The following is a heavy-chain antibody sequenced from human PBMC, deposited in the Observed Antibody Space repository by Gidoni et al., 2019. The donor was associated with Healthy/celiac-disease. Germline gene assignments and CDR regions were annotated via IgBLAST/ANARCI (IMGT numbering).Heavy chain of an antibody. CDR1: VFTFSSYA. D-gene: IGHD4-17*01. J-gene: IGHJ1*01. CDR3: VTRGEVNDYGDYGGAEYFQH. Sequence: EVQLVESGGGLVQPGGSLRLSCSASVFTFSSYAMHWVRQAPGKGLEYVSAISSNGGSTYYADSVNGRFTISRDNSKNTLYLQMSSLRAEDTAVYYCVTRGEVNDYGDYGGAEYFQHWGQGTLVTVSS. V-gene: IGHV3-64D*09. CDR2: ISSNGGST.